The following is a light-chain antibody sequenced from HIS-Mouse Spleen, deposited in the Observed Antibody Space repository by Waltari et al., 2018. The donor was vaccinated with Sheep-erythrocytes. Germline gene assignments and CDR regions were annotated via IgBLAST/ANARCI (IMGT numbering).Light chain of an antibody. CDR3: LQDYNYPYT. CDR2: AAS. CDR1: QGISSY. Sequence: AIRMTQSPSSFSASTGDRVTITCRASQGISSYLACDQQKPGKAPKLLIYAASTLQSGVPTRFGGSGSGTDFTVTISCLQSEDVATYYCLQDYNYPYTFGQGTKLEIK. V-gene: IGKV1-8*01. J-gene: IGKJ2*01.